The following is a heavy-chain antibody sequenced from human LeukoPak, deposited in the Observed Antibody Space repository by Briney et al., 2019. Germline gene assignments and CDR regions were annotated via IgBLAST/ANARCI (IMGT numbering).Heavy chain of an antibody. CDR2: IRYDGSNK. V-gene: IGHV3-30*02. J-gene: IGHJ4*02. CDR3: ASYIAAAGPFDY. D-gene: IGHD6-13*01. CDR1: GFTFSSYG. Sequence: GGSLRLSCAASGFTFSSYGMHWVRQAPGKGLEWVAFIRYDGSNKYYADSVKGRFATSRDNSKNTLYLQMNSLRAEDTAVYYCASYIAAAGPFDYWGQGTLVTVSS.